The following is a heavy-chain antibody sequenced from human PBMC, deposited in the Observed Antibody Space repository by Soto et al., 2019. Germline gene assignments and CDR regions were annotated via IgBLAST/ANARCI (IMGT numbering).Heavy chain of an antibody. CDR2: ISGSGGSS. D-gene: IGHD6-13*01. Sequence: PRLSCAASEFTVSSNYMNWVRQAPGKGLECVSVISGSGGSSYYAASVKGRFTISRDNSKNTVYLQMNGLRAEDTALYFCAKVTKRAAAGRYEYYKYGMDVWGQGTTVTVSS. CDR1: EFTVSSNY. J-gene: IGHJ6*02. CDR3: AKVTKRAAAGRYEYYKYGMDV. V-gene: IGHV3-23*01.